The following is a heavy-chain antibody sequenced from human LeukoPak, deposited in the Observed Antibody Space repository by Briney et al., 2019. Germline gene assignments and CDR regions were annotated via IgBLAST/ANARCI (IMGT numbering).Heavy chain of an antibody. CDR1: GYTFTSYD. Sequence: ASVKVSCKASGYTFTSYDINWVRQATGQGLEWMGWMNPNSGNTGYAQKFQGRVTITRNTSISTAYMELSSLRSEDTAVYYCARDPQQWLDDYWGQGTLVTVSS. CDR3: ARDPQQWLDDY. V-gene: IGHV1-8*03. CDR2: MNPNSGNT. D-gene: IGHD6-19*01. J-gene: IGHJ4*02.